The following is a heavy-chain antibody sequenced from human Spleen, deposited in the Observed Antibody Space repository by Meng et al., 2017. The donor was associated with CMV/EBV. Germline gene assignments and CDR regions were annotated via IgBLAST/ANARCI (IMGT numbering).Heavy chain of an antibody. V-gene: IGHV1-69*05. CDR2: IIPIFGTA. Sequence: ASGGTFSSYAISWVRQAPGQGLEWMGGIIPIFGTANYAQKFQGRVTITTDESTSTAYMELSSLRSEDTAVYYCARYRYLYGNYFDYWGQGTLVTVSS. J-gene: IGHJ4*02. CDR3: ARYRYLYGNYFDY. D-gene: IGHD2/OR15-2a*01. CDR1: GGTFSSYA.